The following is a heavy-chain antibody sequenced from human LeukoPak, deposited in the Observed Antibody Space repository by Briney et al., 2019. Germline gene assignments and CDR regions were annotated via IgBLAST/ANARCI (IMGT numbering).Heavy chain of an antibody. V-gene: IGHV4-59*01. CDR3: ARVGSGNFDY. CDR2: IYSIGNA. Sequence: SETLSLTCTVSGGSISTFYWSWVRPPPGNGLEWNGYIYSIGNANYNPSFKRRFTISVDTSKNQVSLKLSSVTAADTAMYYCARVGSGNFDYWGQGTLVTVSS. CDR1: GGSISTFY. J-gene: IGHJ4*02. D-gene: IGHD1-26*01.